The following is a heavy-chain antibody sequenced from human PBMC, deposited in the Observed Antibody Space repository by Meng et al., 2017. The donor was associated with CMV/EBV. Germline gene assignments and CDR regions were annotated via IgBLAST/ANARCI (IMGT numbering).Heavy chain of an antibody. CDR2: IYYSGST. D-gene: IGHD2-2*03. J-gene: IGHJ2*01. CDR3: ARDYGYCSSTSCYGNWHFDL. V-gene: IGHV4-31*02. CDR1: GGYY. Sequence: GGYYWSWIRQHPGKGLEWIGYIYYSGSTYYNPSLKSRVTISVDTSKNQFSLKLSSVTAADTAVYYCARDYGYCSSTSCYGNWHFDLWGRGTLVTVSS.